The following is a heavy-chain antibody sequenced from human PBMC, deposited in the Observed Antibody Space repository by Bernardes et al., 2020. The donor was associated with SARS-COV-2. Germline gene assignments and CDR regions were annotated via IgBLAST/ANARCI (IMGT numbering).Heavy chain of an antibody. Sequence: GGSLRLSCVASGFIFGNHWMHWVRQVPGKGLVWVSRIDSDVSNTNYADSVKGRFTISRDNAKNTLYLQMNNLRAEDTAVYYCARDPGSDNFPYGLFDHWGQGTLVTVSS. CDR2: IDSDVSNT. D-gene: IGHD1-1*01. J-gene: IGHJ4*02. CDR1: GFIFGNHW. V-gene: IGHV3-74*01. CDR3: ARDPGSDNFPYGLFDH.